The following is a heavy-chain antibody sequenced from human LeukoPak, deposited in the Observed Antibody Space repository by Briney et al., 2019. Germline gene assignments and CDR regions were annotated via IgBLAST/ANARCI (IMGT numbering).Heavy chain of an antibody. CDR1: GFTFSNYG. J-gene: IGHJ4*02. CDR2: IWYDGSNK. V-gene: IGHV3-33*01. D-gene: IGHD6-13*01. Sequence: TGGSLRLSCAASGFTFSNYGMHWVRQAPGKGLEWVAIIWYDGSNKYYADSVKGLFTISRDNSKNTLYLQMNSLRAEDTAVYYCARDRDVYSSRWNRNFAYWGQGTLVTVSA. CDR3: ARDRDVYSSRWNRNFAY.